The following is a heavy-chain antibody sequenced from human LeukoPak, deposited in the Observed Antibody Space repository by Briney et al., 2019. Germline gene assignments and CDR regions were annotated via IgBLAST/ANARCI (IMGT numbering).Heavy chain of an antibody. D-gene: IGHD2-8*01. J-gene: IGHJ4*02. CDR3: ARETYGRYYFDY. CDR2: ISGSGGST. V-gene: IGHV3-23*01. CDR1: GFTFSSYA. Sequence: PGGSLRLSCAASGFTFSSYAMSWVRQAPGKGLEWVSAISGSGGSTYHADSVKGRFTISRDNSKNTLYLQMNSLRAEDTAVYYCARETYGRYYFDYWGQGTLVTVSS.